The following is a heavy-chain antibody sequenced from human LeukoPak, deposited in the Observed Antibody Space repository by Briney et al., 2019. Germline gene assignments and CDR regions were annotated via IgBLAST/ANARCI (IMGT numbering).Heavy chain of an antibody. CDR2: INPNSGGT. V-gene: IGHV1-2*02. Sequence: ASVKVSCKASGYTFTGYYMHWVRQAPGQGLEWMGWINPNSGGTNYAQKFQGRVTMTRDTSISTAYMELSRLRSDDTAVYYCARDWEGLGEYWYFDLWGRGTLVTISS. J-gene: IGHJ2*01. CDR3: ARDWEGLGEYWYFDL. CDR1: GYTFTGYY. D-gene: IGHD1-26*01.